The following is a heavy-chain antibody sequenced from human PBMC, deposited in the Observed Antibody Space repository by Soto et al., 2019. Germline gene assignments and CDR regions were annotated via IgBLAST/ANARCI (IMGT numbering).Heavy chain of an antibody. CDR1: CYTFSNYG. CDR3: ARVVPGAEAWFGP. V-gene: IGHV1-18*01. D-gene: IGHD2-2*01. J-gene: IGHJ5*02. Sequence: GCSVKVSCKTSCYTFSNYGITWVREAPGQPLEWLGWISLYSDGTNYAQKFQGRVSMTTDTSTTTAYMELRSLRSDDTAVYYCARVVPGAEAWFGPWGQGTLVTVSS. CDR2: ISLYSDGT.